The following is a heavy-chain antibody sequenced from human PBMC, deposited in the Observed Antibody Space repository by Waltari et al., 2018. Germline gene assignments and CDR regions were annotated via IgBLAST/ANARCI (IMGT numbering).Heavy chain of an antibody. CDR3: ARDGDIVVVTATDAFDI. J-gene: IGHJ3*02. CDR1: GYTFTSYA. CDR2: ANAVNGKP. V-gene: IGHV1-3*01. D-gene: IGHD2-21*02. Sequence: QVQLVQSGAEVKKPGASVKVSCKASGYTFTSYAMHWVRQDPGQRLEWMGWANAVNGKPKYDQKFQVRVTMTRYTSASTAYMELSSLRSEDTAVYYCARDGDIVVVTATDAFDIWGQGTMVTVSS.